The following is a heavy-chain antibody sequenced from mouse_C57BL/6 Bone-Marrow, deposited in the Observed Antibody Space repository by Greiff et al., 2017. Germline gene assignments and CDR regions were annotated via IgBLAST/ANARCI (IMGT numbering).Heavy chain of an antibody. CDR1: GYTFTSYW. Sequence: QVQLQQPGAELVKPGASVKMSCKASGYTFTSYWITWVKQRPGQGLEWIGDIYPGSGSTNYNEKFQSKATLTVDTSSSPAYMQLSSLTSEDSAVYYCARNPSFTTVVYYYSIVYWGQGTSVTVSS. CDR3: ARNPSFTTVVYYYSIVY. J-gene: IGHJ4*01. V-gene: IGHV1-55*01. D-gene: IGHD1-1*01. CDR2: IYPGSGST.